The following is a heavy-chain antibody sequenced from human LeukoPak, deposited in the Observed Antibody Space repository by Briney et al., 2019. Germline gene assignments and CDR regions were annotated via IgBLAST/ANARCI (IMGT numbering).Heavy chain of an antibody. CDR3: ARAIAVALRGLWGHPGSLRAGEPRPYNMDV. CDR2: ISRDGIP. CDR1: GESFSDYY. D-gene: IGHD6-19*01. V-gene: IGHV4-34*01. J-gene: IGHJ6*02. Sequence: KPSETLSLTCEVSGESFSDYYWSWIPQPPGQGREWIRDISRDGIPNSNPSLRPRVTISIDTPKNQFSLKLRSVTAVDTAVYYCARAIAVALRGLWGHPGSLRAGEPRPYNMDVWDQGTTVTVSS.